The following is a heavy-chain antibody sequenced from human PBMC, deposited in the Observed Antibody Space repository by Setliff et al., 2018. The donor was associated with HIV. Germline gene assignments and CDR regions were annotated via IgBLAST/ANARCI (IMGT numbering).Heavy chain of an antibody. V-gene: IGHV5-51*01. D-gene: IGHD2-21*02. J-gene: IGHJ5*01. Sequence: PGESLKISCKGSGYSFTSYWIGWVRQMPGKGLEWMGIIYPGDSDTRYSPSFQGQVTISADKSISTAYLQMNSLRVEDTAIYYCAKVKGFYCSDDCYTGHWFDSWGRGTLVTVSS. CDR3: AKVKGFYCSDDCYTGHWFDS. CDR1: GYSFTSYW. CDR2: IYPGDSDT.